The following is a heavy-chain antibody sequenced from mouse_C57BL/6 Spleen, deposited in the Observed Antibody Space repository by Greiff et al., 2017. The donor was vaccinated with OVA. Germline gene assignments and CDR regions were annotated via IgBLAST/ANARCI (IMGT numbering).Heavy chain of an antibody. V-gene: IGHV3-6*01. CDR1: GYSITSGYY. D-gene: IGHD2-2*01. J-gene: IGHJ4*01. CDR3: AREGYDKAYYAMDY. Sequence: EVKLMESGPGLVKPSQSLSLTCSVTGYSITSGYYWNWIRQFPGNKLEWMGYISYDGSNNYNPSLKNRISITRDTSKNQFFLKLNSVTTEDTATYYCAREGYDKAYYAMDYWGQGTSVTVSS. CDR2: ISYDGSN.